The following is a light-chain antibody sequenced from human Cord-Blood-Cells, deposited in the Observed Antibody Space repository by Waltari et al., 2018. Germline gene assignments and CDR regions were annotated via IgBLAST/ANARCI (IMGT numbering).Light chain of an antibody. CDR1: STDVGGSNY. J-gene: IGLJ3*02. Sequence: QSALTQLRSVSGSPGQSVTISCTGTSTDVGGSNYVSWYQQHPGKAPKLMIYDVSKRPSGVPDRFSGSKSGTPASLTISGLQAEDEADYYCCSYAGSYTRVFGGGTKLTVL. V-gene: IGLV2-11*01. CDR3: CSYAGSYTRV. CDR2: DVS.